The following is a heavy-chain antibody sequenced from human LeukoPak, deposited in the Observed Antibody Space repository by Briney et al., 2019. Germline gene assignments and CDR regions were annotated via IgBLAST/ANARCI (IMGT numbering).Heavy chain of an antibody. CDR3: ARGRYSSSWYFDY. Sequence: GSLRLSCAASGFTFSSYSMNWVRQASGKGLEWVSSISSSSSYIYYADSVKGRFTISRDNAKNSLYLQVNSLRAEDTAVYYCARGRYSSSWYFDYWGQGTLVTVSS. CDR1: GFTFSSYS. D-gene: IGHD6-13*01. CDR2: ISSSSSYI. J-gene: IGHJ4*02. V-gene: IGHV3-21*01.